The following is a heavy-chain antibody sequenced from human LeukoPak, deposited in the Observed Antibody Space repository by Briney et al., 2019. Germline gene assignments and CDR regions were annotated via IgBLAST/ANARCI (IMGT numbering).Heavy chain of an antibody. CDR3: ARPGSSGWYTGKFFHH. V-gene: IGHV3-7*05. CDR2: IKQDGSEQ. J-gene: IGHJ1*01. CDR1: GFTFSSYW. Sequence: HTGGSLRLSCAASGFTFSSYWMAWVRQAPGKGLEWVANIKQDGSEQYYVDSVKGRFTISRDNAKNSLYLQMNSLRAEDTAVYYCARPGSSGWYTGKFFHHWGQGTLVTVSS. D-gene: IGHD6-19*01.